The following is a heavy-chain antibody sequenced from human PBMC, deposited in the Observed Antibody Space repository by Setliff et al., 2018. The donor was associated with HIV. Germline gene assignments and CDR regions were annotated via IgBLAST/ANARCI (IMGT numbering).Heavy chain of an antibody. V-gene: IGHV1-69*13. CDR3: AREAPRYASGAFDF. CDR2: IIPIFGTS. Sequence: SVKVSCKASGGSFSNYAFSWVRQAPGQGLEWMGGIIPIFGTSNYARKFQGRVTLNADGSTSTVYMELNSLTSEDTAIYYCAREAPRYASGAFDFWGQGTMVTVSS. D-gene: IGHD3-10*01. J-gene: IGHJ3*01. CDR1: GGSFSNYA.